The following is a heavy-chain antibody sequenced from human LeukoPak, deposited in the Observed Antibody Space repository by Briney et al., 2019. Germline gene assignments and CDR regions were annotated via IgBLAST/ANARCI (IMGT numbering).Heavy chain of an antibody. J-gene: IGHJ3*01. CDR3: ATMVDFGVILHTDF. CDR1: GTSMSSSRYY. Sequence: SETLSLTCTVSGTSMSSSRYYWGWIRQPPGKGLEWIGSIYYTGTTYYNPSLKSRVTISVDTSQNHFSLKMSSVTAADTAVYYCATMVDFGVILHTDFWGQGTMVTVSS. D-gene: IGHD3-3*01. V-gene: IGHV4-39*02. CDR2: IYYTGTT.